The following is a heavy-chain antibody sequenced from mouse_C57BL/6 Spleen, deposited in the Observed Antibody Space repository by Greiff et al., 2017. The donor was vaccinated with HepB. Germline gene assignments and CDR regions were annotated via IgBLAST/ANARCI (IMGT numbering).Heavy chain of an antibody. J-gene: IGHJ3*01. CDR3: ARDRTYDSNSSFAY. CDR2: ISDGGSYT. CDR1: GFTFSSYA. V-gene: IGHV5-4*01. Sequence: EVQRVESGGGLVKPGGSLKLSCAASGFTFSSYAMSWVRQTPEKRLEWVATISDGGSYTYYPDNVKGRFTISRDNAKNNLYLQMSHLKSEDTAMYYCARDRTYDSNSSFAYWGQGTLVTVSA. D-gene: IGHD2-5*01.